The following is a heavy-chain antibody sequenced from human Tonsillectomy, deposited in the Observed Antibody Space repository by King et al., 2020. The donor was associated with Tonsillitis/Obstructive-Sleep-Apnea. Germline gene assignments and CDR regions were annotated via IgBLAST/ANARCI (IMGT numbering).Heavy chain of an antibody. CDR3: ARVRSGDSKLYYFDY. CDR1: GGSISSYY. Sequence: QMQLQESGPGLVNPSETLSLTCTVSGGSISSYYWVGSLHLPGQGLGWSGYIYYSGSTNYNPSLKSRATLSVDTSKNQFSLKLRSVTSAYTAVYYCARVRSGDSKLYYFDYWGQGTLVTVSS. D-gene: IGHD2-21*02. V-gene: IGHV4-59*01. CDR2: IYYSGST. J-gene: IGHJ4*02.